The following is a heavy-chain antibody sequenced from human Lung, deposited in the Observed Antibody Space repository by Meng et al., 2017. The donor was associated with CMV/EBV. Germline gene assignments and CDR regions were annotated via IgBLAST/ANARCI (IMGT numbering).Heavy chain of an antibody. J-gene: IGHJ4*02. D-gene: IGHD1-26*01. CDR1: GGTIKINSFY. CDR3: ARHFGSGSYPFDY. CDR2: VFYSGST. Sequence: LXXAVSGGTIKINSFYWAWIRQTPGQGLEWIGSVFYSGSTYYNPSLKSRVTISVDTSKNQFSLNVYSVTAADTAVFYCARHFGSGSYPFDYWGQGXLVTFSS. V-gene: IGHV4-39*01.